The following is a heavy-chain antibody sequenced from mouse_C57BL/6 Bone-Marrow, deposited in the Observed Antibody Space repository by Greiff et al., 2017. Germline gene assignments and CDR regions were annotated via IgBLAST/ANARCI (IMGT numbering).Heavy chain of an antibody. V-gene: IGHV1-64*01. Sequence: VQLQQPGAELVKPGASVKLSCKASGYTFTSYWMHWVKQRPGQGLEWIGMIHPNSGSTNYNEKFKSKATLTVDKSSSTAYMQLSSLTSEDSAVYYCARGDYGSSYDAMDYWGQGISVTVSS. CDR1: GYTFTSYW. D-gene: IGHD1-1*01. CDR2: IHPNSGST. CDR3: ARGDYGSSYDAMDY. J-gene: IGHJ4*01.